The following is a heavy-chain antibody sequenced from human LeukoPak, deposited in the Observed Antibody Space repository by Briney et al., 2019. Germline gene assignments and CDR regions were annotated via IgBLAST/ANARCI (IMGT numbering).Heavy chain of an antibody. J-gene: IGHJ6*03. CDR2: ISSSSSYI. D-gene: IGHD6-19*01. Sequence: GGSLRLSCAASGFTFSSYSMNWVRQAPGKGLEWVSSISSSSSYIYYADSVKGRFTISRDNAKNSLYLQMNSLRAEDTAVYYCARAGYSSGWTPYYYYYMDVWGKGTTVTVSS. CDR1: GFTFSSYS. CDR3: ARAGYSSGWTPYYYYYMDV. V-gene: IGHV3-21*01.